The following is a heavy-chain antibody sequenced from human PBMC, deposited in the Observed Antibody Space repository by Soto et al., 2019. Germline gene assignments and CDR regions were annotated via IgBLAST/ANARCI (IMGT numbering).Heavy chain of an antibody. CDR1: GDTFTSYA. V-gene: IGHV1-3*01. Sequence: ASVKVSCKASGDTFTSYAMHWVRQAPGQRLEWMGWINAGNGNTKYSQKFQGRVTITRDTSASTAYMELSSLRSEDTAVYYCAKDSSGYYYYFDYWGQGTLVTVSS. D-gene: IGHD3-22*01. CDR3: AKDSSGYYYYFDY. J-gene: IGHJ4*02. CDR2: INAGNGNT.